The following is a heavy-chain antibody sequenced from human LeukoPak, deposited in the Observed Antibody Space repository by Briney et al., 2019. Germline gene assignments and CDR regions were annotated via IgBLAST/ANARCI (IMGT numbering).Heavy chain of an antibody. CDR3: ARAYEYGWFDP. CDR2: INPKTGGT. Sequence: ASVKVSCKASGYTFTDYFVHWVRQAPGQGLEWMGWINPKTGGTNYAQKFQGRVTMTRDTSISTAYMELTRLISDGTAVYYCARAYEYGWFDPWGQGTLVTVSS. V-gene: IGHV1-2*02. CDR1: GYTFTDYF. J-gene: IGHJ5*02. D-gene: IGHD3-16*01.